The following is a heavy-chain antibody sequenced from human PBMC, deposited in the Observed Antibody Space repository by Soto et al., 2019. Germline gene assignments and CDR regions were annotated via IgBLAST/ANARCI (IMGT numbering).Heavy chain of an antibody. V-gene: IGHV3-7*03. CDR2: IKQDGSEK. Sequence: LRLSCAASGFTFSSYWMIWVRQAPLKGLEWVANIKQDGSEKYYVDSVKGRFTISRDNAKNSLYLQMNSLRAEDTAVYYCARDNDFWSGNPGAFDIWGQGTMVTVSS. CDR1: GFTFSSYW. CDR3: ARDNDFWSGNPGAFDI. D-gene: IGHD3-3*01. J-gene: IGHJ3*02.